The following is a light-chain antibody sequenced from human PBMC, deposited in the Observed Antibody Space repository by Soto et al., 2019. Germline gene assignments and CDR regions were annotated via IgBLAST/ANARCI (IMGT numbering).Light chain of an antibody. CDR3: QQYGGSPIT. V-gene: IGKV3-20*01. CDR1: QSVTSK. J-gene: IGKJ5*01. CDR2: GAS. Sequence: EVVLTQPPGTLSLSPGDRATLSCGASQSVTSKLAWYQQKPGQAPRLLISGASNRATGIPDRFSGSGSGTDFTLTISRLEPDDFALYFCQQYGGSPITFGLGTRLEIK.